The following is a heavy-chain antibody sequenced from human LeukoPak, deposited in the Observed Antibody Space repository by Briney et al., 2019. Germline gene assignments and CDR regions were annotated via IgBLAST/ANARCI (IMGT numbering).Heavy chain of an antibody. Sequence: SETLSLTCAVSGGSISTSDYYWGWIRQPPGKGLEWIGSIYYSGSTYYNPFLKSRLTISGDTTKNQFSLKLSSVTTADTAVYYCARHASGWNTDWGQGTLVTVSS. D-gene: IGHD1/OR15-1a*01. V-gene: IGHV4-39*01. CDR3: ARHASGWNTD. CDR1: GGSISTSDYY. J-gene: IGHJ4*02. CDR2: IYYSGST.